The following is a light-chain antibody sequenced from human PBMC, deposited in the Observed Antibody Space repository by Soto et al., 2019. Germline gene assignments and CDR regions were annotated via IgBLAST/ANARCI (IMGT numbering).Light chain of an antibody. CDR2: DVS. CDR3: SSYARSYTRK. CDR1: SGDVGAYNY. V-gene: IGLV2-11*01. J-gene: IGLJ2*01. Sequence: QSALTQPRSVSGSPGQSVTISCTGTSGDVGAYNYVSWYQQHPGKAPKLMIYDVSKRPSGVPDRFSGSKSGNTTSLTISGLQAEDEADYYCSSYARSYTRKFGGGTKPTVL.